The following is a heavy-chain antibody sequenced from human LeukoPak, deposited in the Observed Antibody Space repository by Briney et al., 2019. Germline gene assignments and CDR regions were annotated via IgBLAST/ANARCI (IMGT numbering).Heavy chain of an antibody. D-gene: IGHD3-16*01. V-gene: IGHV4-39*07. CDR1: GGSVTSGTYH. CDR3: ARDHYYDGRGRFDP. J-gene: IGHJ5*02. Sequence: SETLSLTCSVSGGSVTSGTYHWGWIRQSPGKGLEWIGSVYFDGGTHYKPSLQSRVTISVDTSKNQFSLRLSSVTAADTALYYCARDHYYDGRGRFDPWGQGTLVTVSS. CDR2: VYFDGGT.